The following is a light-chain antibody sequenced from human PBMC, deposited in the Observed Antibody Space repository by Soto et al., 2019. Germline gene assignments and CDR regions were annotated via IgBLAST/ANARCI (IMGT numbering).Light chain of an antibody. CDR1: SSDVGGYNY. Sequence: QSALTQPPSASGSPGQSVTISCTGTSSDVGGYNYVSWYQQHPGKAPKLIIYDVSKRPSGVPDRFSGSKSDNTASLTVSGLQAEDEADYYCSSYAGSNNFVFGTGTKLTVL. CDR3: SSYAGSNNFV. V-gene: IGLV2-8*01. J-gene: IGLJ1*01. CDR2: DVS.